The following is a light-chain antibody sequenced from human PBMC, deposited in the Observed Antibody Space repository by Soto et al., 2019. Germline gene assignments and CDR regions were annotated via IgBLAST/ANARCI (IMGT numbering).Light chain of an antibody. V-gene: IGKV3-20*01. CDR2: GAS. J-gene: IGKJ5*01. CDR3: QQYGSSPVT. CDR1: QSVSSSY. Sequence: EIVLTQSPGTLSLSPGERATLSCRAIQSVSSSYLAWYQQKPGQAPRLLIYGASSRATGIPDRFSGSGSGTDFTLTISRMEPEDFAVYYCQQYGSSPVTFGQGTRMEIK.